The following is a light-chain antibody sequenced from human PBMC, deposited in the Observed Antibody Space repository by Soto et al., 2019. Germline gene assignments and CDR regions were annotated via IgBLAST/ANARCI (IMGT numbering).Light chain of an antibody. J-gene: IGKJ5*01. CDR1: QSFRGL. V-gene: IGKV3-11*01. Sequence: VWTQSRSTMSRSRGERGTRSCRASQSFRGLLAWYQQKPGQAPRLLIYDAYNRATGIPPRIRGSGSGTDFSLTFSSPVPEDSAVYYCQQRHMWRLTFRQGTRLEIK. CDR2: DAY. CDR3: QQRHMWRLT.